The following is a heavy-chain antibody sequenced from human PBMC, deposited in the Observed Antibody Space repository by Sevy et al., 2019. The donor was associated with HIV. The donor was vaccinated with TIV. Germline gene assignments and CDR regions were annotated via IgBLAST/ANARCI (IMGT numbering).Heavy chain of an antibody. CDR2: IWYDGSYE. D-gene: IGHD3-3*01. CDR3: AKTFAIFGVLMSPDFDP. J-gene: IGHJ5*02. Sequence: GGSLRLSCAASGFTFSNYGMHWVRQAPGKGLEWVAVIWYDGSYEYYADSVKGRFTISRDNAKSTLYLQMNRLRAEDTAVYYCAKTFAIFGVLMSPDFDPWGQGTLVTASS. V-gene: IGHV3-33*06. CDR1: GFTFSNYG.